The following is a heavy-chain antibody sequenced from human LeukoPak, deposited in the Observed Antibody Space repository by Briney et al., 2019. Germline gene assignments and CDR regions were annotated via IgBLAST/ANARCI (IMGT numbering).Heavy chain of an antibody. Sequence: PSETLSLTCAVSDYSISSAYYWGWIRQPPGKGLGWIGGISHSGSTYYNPSLKSRVTISVDTSKNQFSLKLTSVTAADTAVYYCARHGVSGYDSSGYLGSSFFDSWGQGTLVTVSS. CDR2: ISHSGST. CDR3: ARHGVSGYDSSGYLGSSFFDS. V-gene: IGHV4-38-2*01. D-gene: IGHD3-22*01. CDR1: DYSISSAYY. J-gene: IGHJ4*02.